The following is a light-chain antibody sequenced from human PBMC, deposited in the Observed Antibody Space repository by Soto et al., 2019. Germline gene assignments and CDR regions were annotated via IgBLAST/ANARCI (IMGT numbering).Light chain of an antibody. CDR2: AAS. J-gene: IGKJ3*01. CDR1: QSISSY. V-gene: IGKV1-39*01. CDR3: QQSYSTPFT. Sequence: DIQMTQSPSSLSASVGDRVTITCRASQSISSYLNWYQQKPGKAPKHLIYAASSLQSGVPSRFSGSGSRTDFTLPISSLQPEDFATYYGQQSYSTPFTFGPGTKVDIK.